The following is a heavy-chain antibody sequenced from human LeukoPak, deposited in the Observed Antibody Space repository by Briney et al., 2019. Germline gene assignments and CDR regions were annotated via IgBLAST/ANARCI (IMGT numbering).Heavy chain of an antibody. Sequence: SETLSLTCTVSGGSISSYYWSWIRQPPGKGLEWIGYIYYSGSTNYNPSLKSRVTISVDTSKNQFSLKLSSVTAADTAVYYCARHETYYYDSSTYYGMGVWGQGTTVTVSS. CDR3: ARHETYYYDSSTYYGMGV. D-gene: IGHD3-22*01. J-gene: IGHJ6*02. V-gene: IGHV4-59*08. CDR2: IYYSGST. CDR1: GGSISSYY.